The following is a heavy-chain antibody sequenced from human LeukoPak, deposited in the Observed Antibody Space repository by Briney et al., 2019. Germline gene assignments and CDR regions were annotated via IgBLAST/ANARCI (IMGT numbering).Heavy chain of an antibody. J-gene: IGHJ4*02. Sequence: GGSLRLSCAASGFTFSSYGMHWVRQAPGKGLEWVAVIWYDGSNKYYADSVKGRFTISRDNSKSTLYLQMNSLRAEDTAVYYCARRDLGSTYYFDYWGQGTLVTVSS. CDR1: GFTFSSYG. CDR2: IWYDGSNK. V-gene: IGHV3-33*01. CDR3: ARRDLGSTYYFDY. D-gene: IGHD2-15*01.